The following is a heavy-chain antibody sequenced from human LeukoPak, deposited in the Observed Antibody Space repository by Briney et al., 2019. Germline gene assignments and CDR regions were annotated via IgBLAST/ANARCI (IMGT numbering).Heavy chain of an antibody. Sequence: GRSLRLSCAASGFTFNSYAMSWVRQAPGKGLEWVSIISGSGGSTYYADSVKGRFTISRDNSKNTLYLQMNSLRAEDTAVYYCATADLINEYCGGDCLTDYWGQGTLVTVSS. D-gene: IGHD2-21*01. V-gene: IGHV3-23*01. J-gene: IGHJ4*02. CDR2: ISGSGGST. CDR3: ATADLINEYCGGDCLTDY. CDR1: GFTFNSYA.